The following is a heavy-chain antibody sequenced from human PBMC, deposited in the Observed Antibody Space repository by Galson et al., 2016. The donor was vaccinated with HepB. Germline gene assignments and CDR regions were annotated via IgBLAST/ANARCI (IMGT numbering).Heavy chain of an antibody. J-gene: IGHJ6*04. D-gene: IGHD2-2*01. CDR3: VQGSTAPAV. CDR1: GFTFRDYG. Sequence: SLRLSCAASGFTFRDYGMTWVRQAPGKGLEVVSSISRSGDSTDYAESVKGRFTISRDNSKNTLSLQMNSLTADETAIYYCVQGSTAPAVWGKGTTVTVSS. V-gene: IGHV3-23*01. CDR2: ISRSGDST.